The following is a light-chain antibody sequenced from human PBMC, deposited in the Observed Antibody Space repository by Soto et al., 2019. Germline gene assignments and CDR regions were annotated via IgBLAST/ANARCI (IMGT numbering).Light chain of an antibody. J-gene: IGKJ1*01. CDR1: QSISTY. CDR3: QQTYSTPPT. V-gene: IGKV1-39*01. CDR2: AAS. Sequence: DIQMTQSPSSLSASVEDRIIITCRSSQSISTYLNWYQQKAGLAPKLLIYAASSLQSGVPSRFSGSGSGTDFTLTISSLQPEDFATYYCQQTYSTPPTFGQGTKVDI.